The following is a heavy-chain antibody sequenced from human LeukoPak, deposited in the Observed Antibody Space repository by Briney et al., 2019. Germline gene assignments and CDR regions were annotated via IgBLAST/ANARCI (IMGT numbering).Heavy chain of an antibody. Sequence: ASVKVSCKASGFTFTAFYMHWVRQAPGQGLEWMAWINLNSGYTNYAQKFQGRVTMTRDTPMSTAYMDLTSLRSDDTAVYYCVTSTGYFSTWGAFDIWGQGTMVTVSS. D-gene: IGHD2-15*01. CDR3: VTSTGYFSTWGAFDI. V-gene: IGHV1-2*02. J-gene: IGHJ3*02. CDR2: INLNSGYT. CDR1: GFTFTAFY.